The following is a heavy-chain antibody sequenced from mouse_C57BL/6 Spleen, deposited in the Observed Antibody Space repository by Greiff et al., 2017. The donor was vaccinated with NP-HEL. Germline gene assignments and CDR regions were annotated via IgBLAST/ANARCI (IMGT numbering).Heavy chain of an antibody. D-gene: IGHD2-4*01. Sequence: EVQLVESGGGLVKPGGSLKLSCAASGFTFSDYGMHWVRQAPEKGLEWVAYISSGSSTIYYADTVKGRFTISRDNAKNTLSLQMTSLRSEDTAMYYCAGRDYDVPFAYWGQGTLVTVSA. CDR2: ISSGSSTI. J-gene: IGHJ3*01. CDR3: AGRDYDVPFAY. V-gene: IGHV5-17*01. CDR1: GFTFSDYG.